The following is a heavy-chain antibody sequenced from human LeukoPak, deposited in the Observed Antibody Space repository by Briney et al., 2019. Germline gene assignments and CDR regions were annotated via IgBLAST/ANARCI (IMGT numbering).Heavy chain of an antibody. CDR1: GGSISSYY. D-gene: IGHD2-8*01. CDR2: IYTSGST. CDR3: AGLGGYCTNSVCYSTFDI. V-gene: IGHV4-4*07. J-gene: IGHJ3*02. Sequence: SETLSLTCTVSGGSISSYYWSWIRQPAGKGLEWIGRIYTSGSTNYNPSLKSRVTMSVETSKNQISLKLSSVTAADTAVYYCAGLGGYCTNSVCYSTFDIWGQGTMVTVSS.